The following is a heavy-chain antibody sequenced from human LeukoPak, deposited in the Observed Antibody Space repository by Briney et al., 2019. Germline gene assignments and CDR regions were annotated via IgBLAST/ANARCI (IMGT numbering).Heavy chain of an antibody. CDR3: GGGGTYSQFDY. D-gene: IGHD1-26*01. CDR2: MYYSGST. V-gene: IGHV4-59*01. Sequence: PSETLSLTCAVSGGSIRSYYWNWVRQPPGKGLEWIGYMYYSGSTNYNPSLKSRVTISGDTSNIQFSLKLNSVTAADTAVYYCGGGGTYSQFDYWGQGTLVTVSS. J-gene: IGHJ4*02. CDR1: GGSIRSYY.